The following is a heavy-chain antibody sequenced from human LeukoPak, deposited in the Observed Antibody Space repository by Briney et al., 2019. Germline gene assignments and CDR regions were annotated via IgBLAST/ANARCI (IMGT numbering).Heavy chain of an antibody. Sequence: GGSLRLSCSASGFTFSTYAMHWVRQAPGKGLEYVSAISGNGGSTYYADSVKGRFTISRDNSKSTLYLQMSSLRAEDTAVYYCVVSYLYAFDIWGQGTMVTVSS. CDR1: GFTFSTYA. CDR2: ISGNGGST. J-gene: IGHJ3*02. D-gene: IGHD5-18*01. CDR3: VVSYLYAFDI. V-gene: IGHV3-64D*09.